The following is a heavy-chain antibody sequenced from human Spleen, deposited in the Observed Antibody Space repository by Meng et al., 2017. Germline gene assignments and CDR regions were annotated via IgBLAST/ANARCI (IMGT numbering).Heavy chain of an antibody. CDR3: ARGPTTMAHDFDY. CDR1: GGSFSDYY. J-gene: IGHJ4*02. V-gene: IGHV4-34*01. Sequence: HVLLQQWGAGLLKPSETLSLSCVGSGGSFSDYYWSWIRQPPGKGLEWIGEINHSGSTNYNPSLESRATISVDTSQNNLSLKLSSVTAADSAVYYCARGPTTMAHDFDYWGQGTLVTVSS. D-gene: IGHD4-11*01. CDR2: INHSGST.